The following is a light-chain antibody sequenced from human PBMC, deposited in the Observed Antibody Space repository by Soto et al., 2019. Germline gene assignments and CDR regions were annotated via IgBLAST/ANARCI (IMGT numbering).Light chain of an antibody. Sequence: DIQLTQSPTFLSASVGDRVTITCRASQGISSYLAWYQQKPGKAPKLLIYAASTLQSGVPSRFSGSGSGTEFTLTISSLQPEDFATYYCQQLNSYPWTFGQGTMV. CDR3: QQLNSYPWT. CDR1: QGISSY. V-gene: IGKV1-9*01. J-gene: IGKJ1*01. CDR2: AAS.